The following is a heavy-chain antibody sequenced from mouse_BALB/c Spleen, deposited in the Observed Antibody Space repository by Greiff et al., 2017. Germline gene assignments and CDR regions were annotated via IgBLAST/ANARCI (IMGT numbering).Heavy chain of an antibody. CDR3: ARNGNYEAMDY. J-gene: IGHJ4*01. V-gene: IGHV5-9-3*01. Sequence: DVKLVESGGGLVKPGGSLKLSCAASGFTFSSYAMSWVRQTPEKRLEWVATISSGGSYTYYPDSVKGRFTISRDNAKNTLYLQMSSLRSEDTAMYYCARNGNYEAMDYWGQGTSVTVSS. CDR2: ISSGGSYT. CDR1: GFTFSSYA. D-gene: IGHD2-1*01.